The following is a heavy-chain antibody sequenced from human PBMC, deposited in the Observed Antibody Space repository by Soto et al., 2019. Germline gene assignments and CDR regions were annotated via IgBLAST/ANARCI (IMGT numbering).Heavy chain of an antibody. J-gene: IGHJ4*02. CDR3: ARDLRSASGWYAPGY. Sequence: EVQLLESGGGLVQPGGSLRLSCAASRFTFSSYAMCWVRQAPGKGLEWVSSISGSGTTYYADSVKGRFTFSRDNSRNTVYLQMNSLRAEDTAVYYCARDLRSASGWYAPGYWGQGTLVTVSS. CDR2: ISGSGTT. V-gene: IGHV3-23*01. D-gene: IGHD6-19*01. CDR1: RFTFSSYA.